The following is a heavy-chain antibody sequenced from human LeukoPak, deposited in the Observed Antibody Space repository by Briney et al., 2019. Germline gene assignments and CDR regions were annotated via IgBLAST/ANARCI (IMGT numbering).Heavy chain of an antibody. CDR2: IYHSGST. V-gene: IGHV4-4*02. D-gene: IGHD3-3*01. Sequence: SETLSLTCTVSGGSISSSNWWSWVRQPPGKGLEWIGEIYHSGSTNYNPSLKSRVTISVDKSKNQFSLKLSSVTAADTAVYYCARQLSERITIFGVVISNPYYFDYWGQGTLVTVSS. CDR3: ARQLSERITIFGVVISNPYYFDY. J-gene: IGHJ4*02. CDR1: GGSISSSNW.